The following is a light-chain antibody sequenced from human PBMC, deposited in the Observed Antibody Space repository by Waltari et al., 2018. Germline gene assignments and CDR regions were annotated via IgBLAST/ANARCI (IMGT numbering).Light chain of an antibody. Sequence: EIVLTQSPGTLSLSPGERATLSCRASQSVSRTLAWYQQKPGQAPRLLIYGASTRATGIPEMFSGGGSGTDFSLTINRLEPEDFAVYYCQHYVRLPATFGQGTKVEIK. CDR3: QHYVRLPAT. CDR2: GAS. CDR1: QSVSRT. V-gene: IGKV3-20*01. J-gene: IGKJ1*01.